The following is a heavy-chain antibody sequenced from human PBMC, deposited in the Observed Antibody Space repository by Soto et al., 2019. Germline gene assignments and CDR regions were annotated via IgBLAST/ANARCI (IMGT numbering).Heavy chain of an antibody. CDR2: IKSKTDGGTT. D-gene: IGHD3-3*01. Sequence: EVQLVESGGGLVKPGGSLRLPCAASGFTFSNAWMNWVRQAPGKGLEWVGRIKSKTDGGTTDYAAPVKGRFTISRDDSKNTLYLQMNSLKTEDTAVYYCTTKENYDFWSGYYAKDYWGQGTLVTVSS. CDR1: GFTFSNAW. J-gene: IGHJ4*02. CDR3: TTKENYDFWSGYYAKDY. V-gene: IGHV3-15*07.